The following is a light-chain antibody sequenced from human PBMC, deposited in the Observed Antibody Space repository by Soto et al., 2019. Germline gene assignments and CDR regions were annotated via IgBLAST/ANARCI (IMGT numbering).Light chain of an antibody. V-gene: IGKV3-11*01. Sequence: EIVLTQSPATLSLSPGERATLSCRASQSVSSYLVWYQQKSGQAPRLLIYTASNRATGIPARFSGSGSGTDFTLTISSLEPEDFAVYYCQQRSNWPFTFGQGTRLEIK. J-gene: IGKJ5*01. CDR1: QSVSSY. CDR2: TAS. CDR3: QQRSNWPFT.